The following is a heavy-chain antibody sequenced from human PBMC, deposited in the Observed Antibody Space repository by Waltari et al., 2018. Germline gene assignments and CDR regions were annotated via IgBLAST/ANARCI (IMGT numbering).Heavy chain of an antibody. CDR2: IWYDGSNK. V-gene: IGHV3-30*18. D-gene: IGHD3-3*01. CDR1: GFTFSSYG. Sequence: QVQLVESGGGVVQPGRSLRLSCVASGFTFSSYGMHWVRQAPGKGLEWVAVIWYDGSNKYYADSVKGRFTISRDNSKNTLYLQMNSLRAEDTAMYYCAKDLARSGYHYYYYMDVWGKGTTVTVSS. J-gene: IGHJ6*03. CDR3: AKDLARSGYHYYYYMDV.